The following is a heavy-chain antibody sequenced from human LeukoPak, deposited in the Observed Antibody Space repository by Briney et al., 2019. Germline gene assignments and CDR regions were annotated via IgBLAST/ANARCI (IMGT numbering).Heavy chain of an antibody. CDR2: IDHSGST. Sequence: SETLSLTCTVSGYSISSGYYWGWIRQPPGKGLEWTGSIDHSGSTYYNPSLKSRITISVDTSKNQFSLKLSSVTAADTAVYYCARTIAAAATPYFDYWGQGTLVTVSS. CDR3: ARTIAAAATPYFDY. J-gene: IGHJ4*02. V-gene: IGHV4-38-2*02. D-gene: IGHD6-13*01. CDR1: GYSISSGYY.